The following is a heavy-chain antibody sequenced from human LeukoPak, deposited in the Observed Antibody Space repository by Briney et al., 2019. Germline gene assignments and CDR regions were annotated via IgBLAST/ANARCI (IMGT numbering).Heavy chain of an antibody. D-gene: IGHD3-10*01. V-gene: IGHV4-31*03. CDR3: ARDGYYGSGKFDP. CDR2: SDYSGGT. Sequence: SETLSLTCSVSGDSISGAAYYWSWIRQHSGKGLEWIGYSDYSGGTYYNPSLKSRVTISVDTSKNQFSLELRSVTAADTAVYFWARDGYYGSGKFDPWGQGTLVTVSS. J-gene: IGHJ5*02. CDR1: GDSISGAAYY.